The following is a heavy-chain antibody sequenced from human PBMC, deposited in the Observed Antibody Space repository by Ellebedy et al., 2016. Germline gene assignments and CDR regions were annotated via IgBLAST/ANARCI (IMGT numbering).Heavy chain of an antibody. CDR2: IKSKTDGGTA. J-gene: IGHJ4*02. V-gene: IGHV3-15*01. CDR3: TTTYGYDSSGYYVGWLY. CDR1: GFTFKNTW. Sequence: LSLTCAASGFTFKNTWMTWVRQAPGKGLEWVGRIKSKTDGGTADYVAPVKGRFTISRDDSKNTLYLQMNSLKVEDTGVYYCTTTYGYDSSGYYVGWLYWGQGTLVTVSS. D-gene: IGHD3-22*01.